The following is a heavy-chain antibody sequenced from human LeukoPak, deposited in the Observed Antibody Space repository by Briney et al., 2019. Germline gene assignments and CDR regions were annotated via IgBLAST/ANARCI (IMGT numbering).Heavy chain of an antibody. Sequence: PGGSLRLSCVASGFTFVKYWMSWVRQAPGKGLEWVANIKLDGSEKNYVDSVKGRFTISRDNTKNSLYLQMNSLRVEDTAVFYCARDQYDTWSRRGNFDSWGQGTLVIVSS. J-gene: IGHJ4*02. V-gene: IGHV3-7*03. CDR1: GFTFVKYW. D-gene: IGHD3-3*01. CDR2: IKLDGSEK. CDR3: ARDQYDTWSRRGNFDS.